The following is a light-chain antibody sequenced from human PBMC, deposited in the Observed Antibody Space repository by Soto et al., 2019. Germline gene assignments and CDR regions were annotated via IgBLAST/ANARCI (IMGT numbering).Light chain of an antibody. CDR2: DNN. CDR3: GTWDSSLSIAV. CDR1: SSNIGNNY. J-gene: IGLJ1*01. V-gene: IGLV1-51*01. Sequence: QSVLTQPPSVSAAPGQKVTISCSGSSSNIGNNYVSWYQHLPGTAPKLLIYDNNERPSRILDRFSGSKSGTSATLGITGLQTGDEADYYCGTWDSSLSIAVFRPGTKLTVL.